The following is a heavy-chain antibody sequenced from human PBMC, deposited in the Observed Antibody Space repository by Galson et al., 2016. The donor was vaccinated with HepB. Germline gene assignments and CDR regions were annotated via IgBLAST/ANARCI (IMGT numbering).Heavy chain of an antibody. J-gene: IGHJ5*02. CDR3: AKGRSLSAAVSIWFDP. CDR1: GFTFFNYA. CDR2: ISGSGGST. V-gene: IGHV3-23*01. Sequence: SLRLSCAASGFTFFNYAMSWVRQAPGKGLEWVSSISGSGGSTFYADSVKGRFTTSRDNSKNTVYLQMNSLRAEDTAVYYCAKGRSLSAAVSIWFDPWGQGTLVTASS. D-gene: IGHD6-13*01.